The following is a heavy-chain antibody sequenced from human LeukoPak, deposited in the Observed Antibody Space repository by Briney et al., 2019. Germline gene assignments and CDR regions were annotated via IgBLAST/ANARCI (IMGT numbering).Heavy chain of an antibody. Sequence: GASVKVSCKASGYTFTGYYMHWVRQAPGQGLEWMGWINPNSGGTNYAQKFQGRVTMTRDTSISTAYMELSRLRSDDTAVYYCARGDLAVAGTFPHDYWGQGTLVTVSS. CDR2: INPNSGGT. CDR3: ARGDLAVAGTFPHDY. CDR1: GYTFTGYY. V-gene: IGHV1-2*02. D-gene: IGHD6-19*01. J-gene: IGHJ4*02.